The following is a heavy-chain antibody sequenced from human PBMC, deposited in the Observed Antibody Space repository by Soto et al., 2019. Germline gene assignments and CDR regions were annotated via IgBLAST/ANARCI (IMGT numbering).Heavy chain of an antibody. J-gene: IGHJ5*02. V-gene: IGHV1-69*12. CDR3: AGRVPPYNWFDP. CDR2: IIPIFGTA. CDR1: GGTFSSYA. Sequence: QVQLVQSGAEVKKPGSSVKVSCKASGGTFSSYAISWVRQAPGQGLEWMGGIIPIFGTANYAQKFQGRVTITADESTSTAYMELRRLISEDTAVYYCAGRVPPYNWFDPWGQGTLVTVSS.